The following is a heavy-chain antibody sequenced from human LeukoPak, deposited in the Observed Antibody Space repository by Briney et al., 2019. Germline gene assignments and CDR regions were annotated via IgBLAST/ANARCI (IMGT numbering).Heavy chain of an antibody. J-gene: IGHJ4*02. CDR3: ARLSSSSWYHPFDY. Sequence: PGGSLRLSCAASGFTFDDYGMSWVRQAPGKGLEWVSYITSSSSTMYYADSVKGRFTISRDNAKNSLYLQMNSLRAEDTAVYYCARLSSSSWYHPFDYWGQGTLVTVSS. CDR1: GFTFDDYG. D-gene: IGHD6-13*01. V-gene: IGHV3-48*04. CDR2: ITSSSSTM.